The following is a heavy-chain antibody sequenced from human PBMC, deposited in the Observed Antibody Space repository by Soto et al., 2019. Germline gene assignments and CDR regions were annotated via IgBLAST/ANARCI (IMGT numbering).Heavy chain of an antibody. J-gene: IGHJ4*02. V-gene: IGHV4-59*03. CDR3: VGGRAIYGEWDYYDY. Sequence: SETLSLTCTVSGGSIRGYYWTWIRQSPGGGLGWLGFISDSGKTDSDASLKGRLAISLVTSRSQFSLSLTSVTAADTALYYCVGGRAIYGEWDYYDYWGQGALVTVSS. CDR1: GGSIRGYY. CDR2: ISDSGKT. D-gene: IGHD3-16*01.